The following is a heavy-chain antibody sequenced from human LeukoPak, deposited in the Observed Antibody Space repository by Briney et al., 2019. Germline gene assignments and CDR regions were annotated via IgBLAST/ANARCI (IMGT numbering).Heavy chain of an antibody. D-gene: IGHD6-19*01. CDR2: INPSGGST. J-gene: IGHJ6*04. Sequence: ASVKVSCKASGYTFTSYYMHWVRQAPGQGLEWMGIINPSGGSTSYAQKFQGRVTMTRDTSTSTVYMELSSLRSEDTAVYYCASGSSGWSQGTPYYYYGMDVWGKGTTVNVSS. CDR3: ASGSSGWSQGTPYYYYGMDV. V-gene: IGHV1-46*01. CDR1: GYTFTSYY.